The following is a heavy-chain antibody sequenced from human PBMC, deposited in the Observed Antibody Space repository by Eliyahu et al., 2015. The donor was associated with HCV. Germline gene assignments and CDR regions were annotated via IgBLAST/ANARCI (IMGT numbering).Heavy chain of an antibody. V-gene: IGHV1-3*01. CDR2: INAGNGNT. D-gene: IGHD6-13*01. Sequence: VRQAPGQRLEWMGWINAGNGNTKYSQKFQGRVTITRDTSASTTYMELSSLRSEDTAVYYCARDVDSSSPAEFQHWGQGTLVTVSS. CDR3: ARDVDSSSPAEFQH. J-gene: IGHJ1*01.